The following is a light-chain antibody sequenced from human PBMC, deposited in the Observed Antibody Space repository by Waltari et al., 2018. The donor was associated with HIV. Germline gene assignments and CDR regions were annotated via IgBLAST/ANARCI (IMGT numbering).Light chain of an antibody. CDR1: SSNVGSNT. Sequence: QSVLTQPPSASGTPGQRVTVSCSGSSSNVGSNTVNWYQQPPGTAPKLLISINNERPAGVPERFSGSNSGTSASLASSGLQSEDEADYYCAAWDDTLHGYVFGTGTTVTVL. J-gene: IGLJ1*01. V-gene: IGLV1-44*01. CDR2: INN. CDR3: AAWDDTLHGYV.